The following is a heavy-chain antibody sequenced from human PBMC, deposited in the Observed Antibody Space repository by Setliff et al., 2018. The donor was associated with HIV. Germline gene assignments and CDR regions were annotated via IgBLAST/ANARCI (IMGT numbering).Heavy chain of an antibody. CDR1: GYTISAHG. V-gene: IGHV1-18*01. Sequence: ASVKVSCKASGYTISAHGVSWVRHVPGHGLEWMGWISPYNGHTNFAQKFQGRVTMTTDTATSTAYMEVRSLRSNDTAVYYCARADYGGNSGGNYFDYWGQGSPVTVSS. D-gene: IGHD4-17*01. CDR2: ISPYNGHT. J-gene: IGHJ4*02. CDR3: ARADYGGNSGGNYFDY.